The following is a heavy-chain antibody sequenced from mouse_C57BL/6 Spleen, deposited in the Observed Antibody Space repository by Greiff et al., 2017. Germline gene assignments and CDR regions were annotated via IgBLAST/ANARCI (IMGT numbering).Heavy chain of an antibody. D-gene: IGHD6-1*01. V-gene: IGHV5-9*01. J-gene: IGHJ3*01. Sequence: EVKLQESGGGLVKPGGSLKLSCAASGFTFSSYTMSWVRQTPETRLEWVATISGGGGNTYYPDSVQGRFTISRDNAKNPLYLQMSSLRSEDTALYYCSTYSASSCFAYWGQGTLVTVSA. CDR1: GFTFSSYT. CDR2: ISGGGGNT. CDR3: STYSASSCFAY.